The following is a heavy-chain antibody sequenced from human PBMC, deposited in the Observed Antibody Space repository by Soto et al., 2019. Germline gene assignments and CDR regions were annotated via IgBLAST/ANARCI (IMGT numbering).Heavy chain of an antibody. CDR1: GGSISSSSYY. CDR3: ARHPNVLRYFDWLRYYYMDV. Sequence: SETLSLTCTVSGGSISSSSYYWGWIRQPPGKGLEWIGSIYYSGSTYYNPSLKSRVTISVDTSKNQFSLKLSSVTAADTAVYYCARHPNVLRYFDWLRYYYMDVWGKGTTVTVSS. D-gene: IGHD3-9*01. J-gene: IGHJ6*03. CDR2: IYYSGST. V-gene: IGHV4-39*01.